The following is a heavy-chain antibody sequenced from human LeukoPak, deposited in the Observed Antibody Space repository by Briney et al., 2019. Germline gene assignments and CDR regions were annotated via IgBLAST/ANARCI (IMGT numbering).Heavy chain of an antibody. D-gene: IGHD3-3*01. V-gene: IGHV3-23*01. CDR2: VTASGGTT. J-gene: IGHJ4*02. CDR1: GFTFSNYA. CDR3: AIHYDFWSGLRFDY. Sequence: PGGSLRLSCAASGFTFSNYAMSWVRQAPGKGLDWVSAVTASGGTTYYADSVKGRFTISRDNSKNTLFLQMNSLRAEDTAVYYCAIHYDFWSGLRFDYWGQGTLVTVSS.